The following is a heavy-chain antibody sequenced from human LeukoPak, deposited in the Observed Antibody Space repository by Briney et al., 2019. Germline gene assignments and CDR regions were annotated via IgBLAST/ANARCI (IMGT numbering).Heavy chain of an antibody. D-gene: IGHD4-17*01. Sequence: PGGSLRLSCAASGFSFSSYSMNWVRQAPGKGLEWVSSISSSTSYIYYADSVKGRFTISKDNAKNSLYLQMNSLRAEDTAVYYCARAGGSTVSHSDYWGQGTLVTVSS. V-gene: IGHV3-21*01. CDR1: GFSFSSYS. CDR3: ARAGGSTVSHSDY. CDR2: ISSSTSYI. J-gene: IGHJ4*02.